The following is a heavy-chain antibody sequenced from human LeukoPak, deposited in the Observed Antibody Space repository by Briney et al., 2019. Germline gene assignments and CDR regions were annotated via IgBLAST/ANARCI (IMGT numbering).Heavy chain of an antibody. V-gene: IGHV3-74*01. D-gene: IGHD3-10*01. CDR2: IASDGSST. CDR3: AKEASGYGYYFDY. CDR1: GFTFSSYW. Sequence: GGSLRLSCAASGFTFSSYWMNWVRQAPGKGLVWVSRIASDGSSTTYADSVKGRFTISRDNSKNTLYLQMNSLRAEDTAVYYWAKEASGYGYYFDYGGQGPLVTVSS. J-gene: IGHJ4*02.